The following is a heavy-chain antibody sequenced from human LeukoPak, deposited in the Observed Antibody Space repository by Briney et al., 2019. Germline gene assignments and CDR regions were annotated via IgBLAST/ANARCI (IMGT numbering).Heavy chain of an antibody. CDR1: GFTFRNYW. CDR2: TNQDGGEK. J-gene: IGHJ4*02. V-gene: IGHV3-7*04. CDR3: ARGGAQQLEY. Sequence: GGSLRLSCAASGFTFRNYWMTWVRQAPGKGLEWVANTNQDGGEKYYVDSVKGRFTNSRDNAENSLYLQMNSLRAEDTAVYYCARGGAQQLEYWGQGTLVTVSS. D-gene: IGHD6-13*01.